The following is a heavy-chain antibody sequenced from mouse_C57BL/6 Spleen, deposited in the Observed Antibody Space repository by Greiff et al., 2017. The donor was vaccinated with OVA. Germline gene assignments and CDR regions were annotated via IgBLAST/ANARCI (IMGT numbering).Heavy chain of an antibody. CDR2: INPGSGGT. V-gene: IGHV1-54*01. D-gene: IGHD4-1*01. Sequence: VKLQESGAELVRPGTSVKVSCKASGYAFTNYLIEWVKQRPGQGLEWIGVINPGSGGTNYNEKFKGKATLTADKSSSTAYMQLSSLTSADAEVDVCARTLRLGCAYWGQGTTLTVSS. CDR1: GYAFTNYL. CDR3: ARTLRLGCAY. J-gene: IGHJ2*01.